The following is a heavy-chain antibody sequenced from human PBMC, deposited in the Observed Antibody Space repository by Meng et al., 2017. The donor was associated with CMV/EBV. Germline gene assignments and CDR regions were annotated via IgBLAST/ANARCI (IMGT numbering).Heavy chain of an antibody. CDR1: GGTFSSYA. D-gene: IGHD2-2*01. CDR2: IIPIFGTA. J-gene: IGHJ6*02. CDR3: ARDLAYYCSSTSCYFDLYYGMDV. Sequence: SVKVSCKASGGTFSSYAISWVRQAPGQGLEWMGGIIPIFGTANYAQKFQGRVTITTDESTSTAYMELSSLRSEDTAVYYCARDLAYYCSSTSCYFDLYYGMDVWGQGTTVTVSS. V-gene: IGHV1-69*05.